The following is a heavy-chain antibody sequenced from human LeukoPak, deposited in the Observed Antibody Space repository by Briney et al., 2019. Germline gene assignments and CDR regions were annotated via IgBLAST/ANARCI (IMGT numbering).Heavy chain of an antibody. CDR2: ISAYNGNT. CDR3: ARSPYYYDSSGYSRPGYFDY. CDR1: GYTFTSYA. J-gene: IGHJ4*02. V-gene: IGHV1-18*01. D-gene: IGHD3-22*01. Sequence: ASVKVSCKASGYTFTSYAMNWVRQAPGQGLEWMGWISAYNGNTNYAQKLQGRVTMTTDTSTSTAYMELRSLRSDDTAVYYCARSPYYYDSSGYSRPGYFDYWGQGTLVTVSS.